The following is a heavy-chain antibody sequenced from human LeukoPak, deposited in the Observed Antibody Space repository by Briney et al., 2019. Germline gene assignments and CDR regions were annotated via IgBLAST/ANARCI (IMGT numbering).Heavy chain of an antibody. D-gene: IGHD6-13*01. CDR1: GFTFRSYA. CDR2: ISGSGGST. CDR3: AKESGSSSWGYYYYGMDV. J-gene: IGHJ6*02. Sequence: GGSLRLSCAASGFTFRSYAMRWVRQAPGKGLEWVSAISGSGGSTYYADSVKGRFTISRDNSKNTLYLKMNSLRAEDTAVYYCAKESGSSSWGYYYYGMDVWGQGTTVTVSS. V-gene: IGHV3-23*01.